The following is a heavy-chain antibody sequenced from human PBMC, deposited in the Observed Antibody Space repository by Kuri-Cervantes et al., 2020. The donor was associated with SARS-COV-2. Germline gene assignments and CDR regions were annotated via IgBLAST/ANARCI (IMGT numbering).Heavy chain of an antibody. CDR1: GFTFSSYG. CDR3: ARSSGVLRFLEWLPADAFDI. Sequence: GESLKISCAASGFTFSSYGMHWVRQAPGKGLEWVAVISYDGSNKYYADSVKGRFTISRDNAKNSLYLQMNGLRAEDTAVYYCARSSGVLRFLEWLPADAFDIWGQGTMVTVSS. D-gene: IGHD3-3*01. J-gene: IGHJ3*02. V-gene: IGHV3-30*03. CDR2: ISYDGSNK.